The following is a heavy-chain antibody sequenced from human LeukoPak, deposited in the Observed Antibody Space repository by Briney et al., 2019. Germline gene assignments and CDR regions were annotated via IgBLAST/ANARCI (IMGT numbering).Heavy chain of an antibody. CDR2: IRPDGSATNDENYK. CDR3: ANLGLTDSSGYLNWFDP. V-gene: IGHV3-30*02. J-gene: IGHJ5*02. Sequence: PGGSLRLSCAASGFSFSTYDMHWVRQAPGKGLEWVSLIRPDGSATNDENYKYYTDSVKGRFTISRDNSKNTLYLQMNSLRAEDTAVYYCANLGLTDSSGYLNWFDPWGQGTLVTVSS. CDR1: GFSFSTYD. D-gene: IGHD3-22*01.